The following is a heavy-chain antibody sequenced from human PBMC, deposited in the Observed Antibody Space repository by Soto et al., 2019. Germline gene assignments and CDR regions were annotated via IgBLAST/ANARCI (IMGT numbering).Heavy chain of an antibody. J-gene: IGHJ4*02. V-gene: IGHV3-53*04. D-gene: IGHD6-19*01. CDR2: IYSGGST. CDR1: GFTVSSNY. Sequence: PGGSLRLSCAASGFTVSSNYMSWVRQAPGKGLEWVSVIYSGGSTYYADSVKGRFTISRHNSKNTLYLQMNSLRAEDTAVYYCAKDHVQQWLATHGVDYDYWSQGTLVTVSS. CDR3: AKDHVQQWLATHGVDYDY.